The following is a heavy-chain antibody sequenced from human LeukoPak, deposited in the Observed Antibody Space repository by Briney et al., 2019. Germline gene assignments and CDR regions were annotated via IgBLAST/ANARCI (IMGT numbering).Heavy chain of an antibody. Sequence: SETLSLTCNVSGASISDYYWSWVRQSPEKGLEWIACLYYSGSSHYNPSLRSRVAISGDTSKNQFSLKLTSVTTADTAVYYCARTKRRGWFDLWGRCNLVTGSS. D-gene: IGHD2-15*01. CDR1: GASISDYY. J-gene: IGHJ2*01. CDR2: LYYSGSS. CDR3: ARTKRRGWFDL. V-gene: IGHV4-59*01.